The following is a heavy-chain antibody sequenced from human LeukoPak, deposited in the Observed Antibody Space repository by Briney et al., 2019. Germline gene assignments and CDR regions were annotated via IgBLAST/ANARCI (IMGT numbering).Heavy chain of an antibody. CDR1: GFTFRNNA. D-gene: IGHD2-21*02. V-gene: IGHV3-30*04. Sequence: GGSLRLSCAASGFTFRNNAMHWVRQAPGKGLEWVAVITYDGSATYYADSVKGRFTISRDNSKNTLYMQMNSLRPEDTAIYYCAKGDCGGDCYFFEYWGQGTLVTVSS. CDR2: ITYDGSAT. J-gene: IGHJ4*02. CDR3: AKGDCGGDCYFFEY.